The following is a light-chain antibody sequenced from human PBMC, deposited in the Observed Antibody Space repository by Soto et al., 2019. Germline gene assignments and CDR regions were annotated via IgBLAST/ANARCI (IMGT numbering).Light chain of an antibody. V-gene: IGLV1-44*01. J-gene: IGLJ3*02. CDR1: SSNIGSNT. CDR3: AAWDDSLSGWV. CDR2: NNN. Sequence: QSVLTQPPPASGTPGQRVTISCSGSSSNIGSNTVNWYQQLPGTAPKLLIYNNNQRPSGVPDRFSGSKSGTSASLAISGLQSEDEADYYCAAWDDSLSGWVFGGGTKLTV.